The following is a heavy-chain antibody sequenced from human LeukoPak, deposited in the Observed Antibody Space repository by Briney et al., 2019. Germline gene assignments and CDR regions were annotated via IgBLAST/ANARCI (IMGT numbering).Heavy chain of an antibody. Sequence: ASVKVSCKASGYTFTSYDINWVRQATGQGLEWMGWMNPNSGNTGYAQKFQGRVTMTRNTSISTAYMELSSLRSEDTAVYYCAREGPHYYGSGSFFDYWGQGTLVTVSS. J-gene: IGHJ4*02. CDR2: MNPNSGNT. D-gene: IGHD3-10*01. CDR3: AREGPHYYGSGSFFDY. CDR1: GYTFTSYD. V-gene: IGHV1-8*01.